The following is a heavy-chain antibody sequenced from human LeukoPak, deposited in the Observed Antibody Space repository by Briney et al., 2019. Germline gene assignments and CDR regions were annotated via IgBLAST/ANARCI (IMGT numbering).Heavy chain of an antibody. CDR1: GFTFSSYS. J-gene: IGHJ4*02. Sequence: GGSLRLSCAASGFTFSSYSMNWVRQAPGKGLEWVSSISSSSSYIYYADSVKGRFTISRDNAKNSLYLQMNSLRAEDTAVYYCARASGSEPLFDYWGQGTLVTVSS. D-gene: IGHD3-10*01. CDR3: ARASGSEPLFDY. V-gene: IGHV3-21*01. CDR2: ISSSSSYI.